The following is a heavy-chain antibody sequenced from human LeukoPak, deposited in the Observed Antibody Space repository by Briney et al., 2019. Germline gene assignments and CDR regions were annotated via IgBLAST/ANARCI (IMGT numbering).Heavy chain of an antibody. J-gene: IGHJ4*02. CDR3: ARDQRWLQLGYFDY. CDR1: GFTFSSYS. CDR2: ISSSSSYI. Sequence: GGSLRLSYAASGFTFSSYSMNWVRQAPGKGLEWVSSISSSSSYIYYADSVKGRFTISRDNAKNSLYLQMNSLRAEDTAVYYCARDQRWLQLGYFDYWGQGTLVTVSS. D-gene: IGHD5-24*01. V-gene: IGHV3-21*01.